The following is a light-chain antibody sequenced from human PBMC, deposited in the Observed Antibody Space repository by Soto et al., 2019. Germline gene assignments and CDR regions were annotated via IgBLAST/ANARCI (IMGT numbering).Light chain of an antibody. V-gene: IGLV2-8*01. CDR3: TAFAGRNKLL. CDR2: EVS. CDR1: SSDIGGYYY. Sequence: QSALTQPPSASGSPGQSVTISCTGTSSDIGGYYYVSWYRQHPGKAPKLMIFEVSKRPAGVPDRFSGSKFGNAGSLTGSGAQTEDEADYYCTAFAGRNKLLFGGGTKLTVL. J-gene: IGLJ3*02.